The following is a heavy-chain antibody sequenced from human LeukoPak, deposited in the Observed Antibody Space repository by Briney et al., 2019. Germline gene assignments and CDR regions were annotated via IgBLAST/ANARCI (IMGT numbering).Heavy chain of an antibody. CDR3: AKYYDFWSGYRPTFDY. Sequence: GGSLRLSCAASGFTFTSYWMSWVRQAPGKGLEWAANIKQDGSEKYYVDSVKGRFTISRDNAKNSLYLQMNSLRAEDTAVYYCAKYYDFWSGYRPTFDYWGQGTLVTVSS. CDR1: GFTFTSYW. CDR2: IKQDGSEK. V-gene: IGHV3-7*01. J-gene: IGHJ4*02. D-gene: IGHD3-3*01.